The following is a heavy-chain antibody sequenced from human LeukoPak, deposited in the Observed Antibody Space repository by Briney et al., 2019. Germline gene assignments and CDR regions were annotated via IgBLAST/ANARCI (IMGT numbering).Heavy chain of an antibody. CDR2: VFYSGTN. D-gene: IGHD1-26*01. CDR1: GGSISSYY. Sequence: SETLSLTCTVSGGSISSYYWSWIRQSPGKGLEWTAYVFYSGTNKYNPSLKSRVTLSVDTSKNQFSLKLNSVTAADTAIYYCARHDDGATGRYSFDYWGQGTLVTVSS. CDR3: ARHDDGATGRYSFDY. J-gene: IGHJ4*02. V-gene: IGHV4-59*08.